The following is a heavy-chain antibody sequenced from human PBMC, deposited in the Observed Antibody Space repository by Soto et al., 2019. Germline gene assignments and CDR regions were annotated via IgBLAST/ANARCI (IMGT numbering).Heavy chain of an antibody. Sequence: PXETLSLPCCVSDLSFSGYCMNWIRQPPGKGLDWFSAINNSGSTKFNPSLKSRVTLSIDTSKDQFSLRLASVTAADTAEYYCARDSGGLRWGESSVYGDKDSFDVWDQGTLVTVSS. CDR1: DLSFSGYC. J-gene: IGHJ3*01. V-gene: IGHV4-34*01. D-gene: IGHD3-16*02. CDR2: INNSGST. CDR3: ARDSGGLRWGESSVYGDKDSFDV.